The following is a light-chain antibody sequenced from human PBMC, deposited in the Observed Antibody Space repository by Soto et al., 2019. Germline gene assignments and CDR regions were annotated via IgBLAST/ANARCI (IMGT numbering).Light chain of an antibody. CDR2: EVS. CDR1: SSDVGAYNY. Sequence: QSALAQPASVSGSPGQSVAISCTGTSSDVGAYNYISWYQQHPGKAPKLLLSEVSNRPSGVSDRFSGSKSGHPASLTISGLHADDEADYYCSSLTTSFTYVFGTGTKVTVL. CDR3: SSLTTSFTYV. J-gene: IGLJ1*01. V-gene: IGLV2-14*01.